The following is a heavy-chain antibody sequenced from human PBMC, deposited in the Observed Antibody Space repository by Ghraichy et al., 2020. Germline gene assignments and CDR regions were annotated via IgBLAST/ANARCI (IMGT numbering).Heavy chain of an antibody. CDR3: ARGKRYYDFWSGYYSTYYYYGMDF. V-gene: IGHV1-8*01. D-gene: IGHD3-3*01. CDR2: MNPNSGNT. Sequence: ASVKVSCKASGYTFTSYDINWVRQATGQGLEWMGWMNPNSGNTGYAQKFQGRVTMTRNTSISTAYMELSSLRSEDTAVYYCARGKRYYDFWSGYYSTYYYYGMDFGGQGTTVTVSS. J-gene: IGHJ6*02. CDR1: GYTFTSYD.